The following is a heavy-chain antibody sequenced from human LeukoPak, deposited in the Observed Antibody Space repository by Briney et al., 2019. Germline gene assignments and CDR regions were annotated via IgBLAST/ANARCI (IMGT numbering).Heavy chain of an antibody. CDR3: ARWAVGRGSGWYPFDY. J-gene: IGHJ4*02. Sequence: GGSLRLSCEASGFTFSSYWMSWVRQAPGKGLEWVANIKQDGSEKYYVDSVKGRFTTSRDNAKNSLYLQMNSLRAEDTAVYYCARWAVGRGSGWYPFDYWGQGTLVTVSS. CDR2: IKQDGSEK. CDR1: GFTFSSYW. D-gene: IGHD6-19*01. V-gene: IGHV3-7*03.